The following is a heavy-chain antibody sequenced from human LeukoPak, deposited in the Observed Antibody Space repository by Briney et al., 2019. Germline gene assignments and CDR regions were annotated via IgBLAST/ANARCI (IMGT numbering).Heavy chain of an antibody. CDR3: VKGFHFDW. CDR1: GFTFSSYG. CDR2: IWYDGTYK. Sequence: GGPLRLSCAASGFTFSSYGMHWVRQAPGKGLEWVAVIWYDGTYKYYTDSVRGRFTISRDTSKNTLYMQMNNLRAEDTAVYYCVKGFHFDWWGQGTLVTVSS. J-gene: IGHJ4*02. V-gene: IGHV3-33*06.